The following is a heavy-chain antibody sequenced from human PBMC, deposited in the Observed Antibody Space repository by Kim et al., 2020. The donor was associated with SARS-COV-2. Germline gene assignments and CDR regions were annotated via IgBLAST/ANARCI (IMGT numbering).Heavy chain of an antibody. V-gene: IGHV1-2*02. J-gene: IGHJ4*02. Sequence: ASVKVSCKASEYSFTDYYLHWVRQAPGQGLEWMAWINPNNGDTNYAQKFRGRFTVTRDTSISTVYMDLSGLRADDTAVYYCARATLIVGGPKQPFDYWGQGTLVTVSS. D-gene: IGHD1-26*01. CDR3: ARATLIVGGPKQPFDY. CDR2: INPNNGDT. CDR1: EYSFTDYY.